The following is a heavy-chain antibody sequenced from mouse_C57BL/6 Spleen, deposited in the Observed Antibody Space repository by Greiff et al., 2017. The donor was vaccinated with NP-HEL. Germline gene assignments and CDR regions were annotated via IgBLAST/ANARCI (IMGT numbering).Heavy chain of an antibody. CDR1: GYSITSGYY. J-gene: IGHJ1*03. V-gene: IGHV3-6*01. CDR3: ARHERRYFDV. CDR2: ISYDGSN. Sequence: DVQLQESGPGLVKPSQSLSLTCSVTGYSITSGYYWNWIRQFPGNKLEWMGYISYDGSNNYNPSLKNRISITRDTSKNQFFLKLNSVTTEDTATYYCARHERRYFDVWGTGTTVTVSS.